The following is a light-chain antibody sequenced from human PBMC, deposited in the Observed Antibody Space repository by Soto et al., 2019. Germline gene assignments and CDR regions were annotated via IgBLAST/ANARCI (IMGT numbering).Light chain of an antibody. Sequence: DIQMTQCRSTLSASVGARCMIICRASQTISNWLAWYQQKPGKAPKLLIYDASSLESGVPSRFSGSGSGTEFTLTISSLQPDDFATYYCQQYNSYSFGQGTKVDIK. CDR2: DAS. CDR3: QQYNSYS. CDR1: QTISNW. V-gene: IGKV1-5*02. J-gene: IGKJ1*01.